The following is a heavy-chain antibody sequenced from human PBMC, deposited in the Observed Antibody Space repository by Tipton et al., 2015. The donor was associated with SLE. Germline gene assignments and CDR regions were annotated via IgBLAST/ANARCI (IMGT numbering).Heavy chain of an antibody. V-gene: IGHV4-39*07. J-gene: IGHJ3*02. Sequence: LSLTCAVSGGSISSGGYSWGWIRQPPGKGLEWIGSIYYSGSTYYNPSLKSRVTISVDTSKNQFSLKLSSVTAADTAVYYCARSFRGSSVVRRAFDIWGQGTMVTVSS. D-gene: IGHD6-19*01. CDR1: GGSISSGGYS. CDR2: IYYSGST. CDR3: ARSFRGSSVVRRAFDI.